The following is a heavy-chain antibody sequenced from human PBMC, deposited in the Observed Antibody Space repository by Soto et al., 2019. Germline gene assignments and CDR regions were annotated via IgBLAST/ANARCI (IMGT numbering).Heavy chain of an antibody. CDR3: AKDQRSSYYDWNDY. J-gene: IGHJ4*02. V-gene: IGHV3-23*01. Sequence: GGSLRPSCAASGFTFRSYAMSWVRQAPGKGLEWVSAISGSGGSTYYADSVKGRFTISRDNSKNTLYLQMNSLRAEDTAVYYCAKDQRSSYYDWNDYWGQGTLVTVSS. CDR2: ISGSGGST. CDR1: GFTFRSYA. D-gene: IGHD1-1*01.